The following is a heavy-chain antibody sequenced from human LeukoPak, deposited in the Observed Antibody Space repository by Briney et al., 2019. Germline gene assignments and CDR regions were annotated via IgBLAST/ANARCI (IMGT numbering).Heavy chain of an antibody. CDR1: GGSISSSSYY. Sequence: SETLSLTCTVSGGSISSSSYYWSWIRQPPGKGLEWIGEINHSGSTNYNPSLKSRVTISVDTSKNQFSLKLSSVTAADTAVYYCARVPQYLMVRGKRNDAFDIWGQGTMVTVSS. V-gene: IGHV4-39*07. D-gene: IGHD3-10*01. CDR2: INHSGST. CDR3: ARVPQYLMVRGKRNDAFDI. J-gene: IGHJ3*02.